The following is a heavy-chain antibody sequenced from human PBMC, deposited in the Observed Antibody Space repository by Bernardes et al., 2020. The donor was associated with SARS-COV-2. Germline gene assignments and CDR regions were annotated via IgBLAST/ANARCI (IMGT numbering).Heavy chain of an antibody. CDR2: INENGDNT. J-gene: IGHJ6*03. CDR3: AKDGSGRQFYMDV. V-gene: IGHV3-23*01. Sequence: GGSLRLSRAASGFTFSSYVMRWVRQAPGKGLEWVSSINENGDNTYYAGSVKGRFTVSRDNSKNTLFLQMNGLRAEDTAVYYCAKDGSGRQFYMDVWGKGTTVNVSS. CDR1: GFTFSSYV. D-gene: IGHD3-3*01.